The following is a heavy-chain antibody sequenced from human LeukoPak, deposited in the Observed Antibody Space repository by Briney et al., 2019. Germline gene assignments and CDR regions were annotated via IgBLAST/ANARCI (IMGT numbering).Heavy chain of an antibody. D-gene: IGHD4-17*01. CDR1: GFTFSSYW. Sequence: PGGSLRLSCAASGFTFSSYWMSWIRQPPGKGLEWVGYIYYSGSTNYNPSLKGRVTISVDTSKTQFSLKLSSVTAADTAVYYCARDSPYGDYPFDYWGQGTLVTVSS. J-gene: IGHJ4*02. V-gene: IGHV4-59*01. CDR3: ARDSPYGDYPFDY. CDR2: IYYSGST.